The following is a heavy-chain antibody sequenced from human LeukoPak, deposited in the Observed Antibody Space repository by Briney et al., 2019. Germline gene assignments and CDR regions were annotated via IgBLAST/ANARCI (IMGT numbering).Heavy chain of an antibody. V-gene: IGHV1-69*13. D-gene: IGHD2-15*01. CDR1: GGTFSSYA. CDR3: ARARRYCSGGSCYSDFGY. CDR2: IIPIFGTA. Sequence: GASVKVSCKASGGTFSSYAISWVRQAPGQGLEWMGGIIPIFGTANYAQKFQGRVTITADESTSTAYMELSSLRSEDTAGYYCARARRYCSGGSCYSDFGYWGQGTLVTVSS. J-gene: IGHJ4*02.